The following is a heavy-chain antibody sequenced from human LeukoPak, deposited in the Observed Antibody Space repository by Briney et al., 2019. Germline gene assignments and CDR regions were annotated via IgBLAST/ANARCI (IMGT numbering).Heavy chain of an antibody. V-gene: IGHV4-39*01. CDR2: IYYSGST. J-gene: IGHJ4*02. Sequence: PSETLSLTCTVSGGSISSSSYYWGWIRQPPGKGLEWIGSIYYSGSTYYNPSLKSRVTISVDTSKNQFSLKLSSVTAADTAVYYCARHVNGIVGASGPFDYWGQGTLVTVSS. D-gene: IGHD1-26*01. CDR3: ARHVNGIVGASGPFDY. CDR1: GGSISSSSYY.